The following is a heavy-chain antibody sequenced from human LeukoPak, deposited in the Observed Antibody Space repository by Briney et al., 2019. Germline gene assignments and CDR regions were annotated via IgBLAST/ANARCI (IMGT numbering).Heavy chain of an antibody. Sequence: GGSLRLSCAASGFTFASYAMAWVRQAPGKGLEWVSDITNSRRIHYADSVKGRFTISRDDDKSILYLQMNDLRVNDTAIYFCARQLTEHFYYWGQGTHVTVAS. CDR3: ARQLTEHFYY. V-gene: IGHV3-23*05. D-gene: IGHD3-3*02. CDR2: ITNSRRI. J-gene: IGHJ1*01. CDR1: GFTFASYA.